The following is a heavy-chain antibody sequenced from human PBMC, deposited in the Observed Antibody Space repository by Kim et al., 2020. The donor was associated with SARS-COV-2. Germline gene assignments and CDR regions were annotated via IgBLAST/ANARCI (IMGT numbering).Heavy chain of an antibody. V-gene: IGHV3-74*01. CDR3: VRDSSGSY. CDR2: INGDGSFT. D-gene: IGHD3-22*01. CDR1: EVTLSKYW. Sequence: GGSLRLSCAASEVTLSKYWMHWVRQAPGSGLVWDSCINGDGSFTSHADSVKGRFTISRDNAKNTLYLQMNSLRVDDTAVYYCVRDSSGSYWGQGTLVTVSS. J-gene: IGHJ4*02.